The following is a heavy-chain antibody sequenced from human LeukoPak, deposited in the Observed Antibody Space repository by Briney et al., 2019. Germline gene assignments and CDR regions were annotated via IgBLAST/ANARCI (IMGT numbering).Heavy chain of an antibody. Sequence: GGSLRLSCAASGFTFTTYGMHWVRQAPGKGLEWVAVISYDGFNKYYADSVKGRFTISRDNSKNTLYLQMNSLRAEDTAVYYCARAGWELPPYSGMDVWGQGTTVTVSS. CDR1: GFTFTTYG. CDR2: ISYDGFNK. J-gene: IGHJ6*02. D-gene: IGHD4-23*01. V-gene: IGHV3-30*12. CDR3: ARAGWELPPYSGMDV.